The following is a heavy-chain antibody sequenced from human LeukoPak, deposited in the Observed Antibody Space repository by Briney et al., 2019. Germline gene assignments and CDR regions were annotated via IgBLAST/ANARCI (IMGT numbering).Heavy chain of an antibody. CDR2: ISSGGRTI. CDR3: AREYGSGSSRRRFDP. J-gene: IGHJ5*02. D-gene: IGHD3-10*01. V-gene: IGHV3-48*04. Sequence: GGSLRLSCVDSGFTFSTYSMNWVRQAPGKGLEWVSYISSGGRTIYYADSVKGRFTISRDNAENSLYLQMNSLRAEDTAVYYCAREYGSGSSRRRFDPWGQGTLVTVSS. CDR1: GFTFSTYS.